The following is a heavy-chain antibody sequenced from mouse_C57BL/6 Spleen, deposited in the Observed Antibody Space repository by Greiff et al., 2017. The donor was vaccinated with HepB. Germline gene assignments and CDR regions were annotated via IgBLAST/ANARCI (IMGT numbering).Heavy chain of an antibody. Sequence: EVQLQQSGPELVKPGASVKISCKASGYTFTDYYMNWVKQSHGKSLEWIGDINPNNGGTSYNQKFKGKATLTVDKSSSTAYMELRSLTSEDSAVYYCARWNSNYEYFDVWGTGTTVTVSS. D-gene: IGHD2-5*01. V-gene: IGHV1-26*01. CDR1: GYTFTDYY. CDR3: ARWNSNYEYFDV. CDR2: INPNNGGT. J-gene: IGHJ1*03.